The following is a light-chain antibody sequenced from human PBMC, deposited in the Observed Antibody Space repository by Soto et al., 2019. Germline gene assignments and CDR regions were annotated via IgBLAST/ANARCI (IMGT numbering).Light chain of an antibody. CDR1: QGIRND. CDR2: AAS. J-gene: IGKJ1*01. Sequence: AIQMTQSPSSLSASVGDRVTITCRASQGIRNDLGWYQQKPGKAPKVLIYAASSLQSGVPSRFSGSGSGTDFTLTITSLQHEDFGTYYCLQDNNYPWTFGQGTKVEIK. CDR3: LQDNNYPWT. V-gene: IGKV1-6*01.